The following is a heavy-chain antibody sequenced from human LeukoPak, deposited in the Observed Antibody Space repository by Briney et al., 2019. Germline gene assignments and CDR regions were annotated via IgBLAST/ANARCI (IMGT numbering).Heavy chain of an antibody. CDR2: ISSSSSTI. CDR1: GGSISSSS. D-gene: IGHD3-3*01. J-gene: IGHJ4*02. Sequence: PSETLSLTCTVSGGSISSSSYYWGWIRQAPGKGLEWVSYISSSSSTIYYADSVKGRFTISRDNAKNSLYLQMNSLRAEDTAVYYCASLDFEPDYWGQGTLVTVSS. V-gene: IGHV3-48*01. CDR3: ASLDFEPDY.